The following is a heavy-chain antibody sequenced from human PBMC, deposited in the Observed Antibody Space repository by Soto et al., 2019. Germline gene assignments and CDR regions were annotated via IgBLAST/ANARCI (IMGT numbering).Heavy chain of an antibody. CDR3: ARVGSAVTTVFDD. V-gene: IGHV3-33*01. CDR2: IWYDGSNK. CDR1: GFTFSSYG. D-gene: IGHD4-4*01. J-gene: IGHJ4*02. Sequence: HPGGSLRLSCAASGFTFSSYGMHWVRQAPGKGLEWVAVIWYDGSNKYYADSVKGRFTISRDNSKNTLYLQMNSLRAEDTAVYYCARVGSAVTTVFDDWGQGTLVTVSS.